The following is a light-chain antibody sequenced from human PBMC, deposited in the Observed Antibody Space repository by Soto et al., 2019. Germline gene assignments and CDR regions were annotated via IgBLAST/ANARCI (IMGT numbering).Light chain of an antibody. CDR2: AAS. Sequence: DIQMTQSPSSLSASVGDRVTITFRASQSISSYLNWYQQKPGKAPKLLIFAASSLQSGVPSRFSGSGSGTDFTLTISNLQSEDFAVYFCQQYHNWPPITFGQGTRLEI. CDR1: QSISSY. V-gene: IGKV1-39*01. CDR3: QQYHNWPPIT. J-gene: IGKJ5*01.